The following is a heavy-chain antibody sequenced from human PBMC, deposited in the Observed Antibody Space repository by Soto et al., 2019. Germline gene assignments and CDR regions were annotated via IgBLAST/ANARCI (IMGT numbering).Heavy chain of an antibody. Sequence: PGESLKISCKGSGSSFTSYWISWVRQMPGKGLEWMGIIYPGDSDTRYSPSFQGQVTISADKSISTAYLQWSSLKASDTAMYYCARESGSGSSRYGMDVWGQGTTVTVSS. V-gene: IGHV5-51*01. CDR1: GSSFTSYW. J-gene: IGHJ6*02. CDR3: ARESGSGSSRYGMDV. CDR2: IYPGDSDT. D-gene: IGHD3-10*01.